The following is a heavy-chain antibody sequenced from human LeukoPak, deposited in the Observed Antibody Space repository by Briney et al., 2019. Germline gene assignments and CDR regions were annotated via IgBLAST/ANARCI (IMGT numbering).Heavy chain of an antibody. J-gene: IGHJ4*02. CDR1: GFTFSSYS. V-gene: IGHV3-48*01. Sequence: PGRSLRLSCAASGFTFSSYSMNWVRQAPGKGLEWVSYISSSSSTIYYADSVKGRFTISRDNAKNSLYLQMNSLRAEDTAVYYCARESRILTGYYNVPLLDYWGQGTLVTVSS. CDR3: ARESRILTGYYNVPLLDY. D-gene: IGHD3-9*01. CDR2: ISSSSSTI.